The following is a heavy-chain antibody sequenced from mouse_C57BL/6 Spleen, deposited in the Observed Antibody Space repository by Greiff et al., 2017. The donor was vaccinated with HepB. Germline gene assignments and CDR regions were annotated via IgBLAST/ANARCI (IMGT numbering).Heavy chain of an antibody. J-gene: IGHJ3*01. CDR1: GFTFSDYG. CDR3: ADGLRFAY. Sequence: EVHLVESGGGLVKPGGSLKLSCAASGFTFSDYGMHWVRQAPEKGLEWVAYISSGSSTIYYADTVKGRFTISRDNAKNTPFLQMTSLRSEDTAMYYCADGLRFAYWGQGTLVTVSA. V-gene: IGHV5-17*01. CDR2: ISSGSSTI. D-gene: IGHD2-3*01.